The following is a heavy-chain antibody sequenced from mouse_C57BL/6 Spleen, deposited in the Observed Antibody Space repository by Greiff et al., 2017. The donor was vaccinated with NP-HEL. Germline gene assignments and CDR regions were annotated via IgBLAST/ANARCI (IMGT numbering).Heavy chain of an antibody. CDR3: ARDDGYYE. CDR2: ISYDGSN. Sequence: ESGPGLVKPSQSLSLTCSVTGYSITSGYYWNWIRQFPGNKLEWMGYISYDGSNNYNPSLKNRISITRDTSKNQFFLKLNSVTTEDTATYYCARDDGYYEWGQGTSVTVSS. J-gene: IGHJ4*01. V-gene: IGHV3-6*01. D-gene: IGHD2-3*01. CDR1: GYSITSGYY.